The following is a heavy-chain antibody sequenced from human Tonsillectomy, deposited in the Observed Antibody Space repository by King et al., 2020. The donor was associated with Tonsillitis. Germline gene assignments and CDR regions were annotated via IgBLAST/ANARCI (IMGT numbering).Heavy chain of an antibody. CDR2: INQDGTAK. D-gene: IGHD3-9*01. Sequence: EVQLVESGGDLVQPGGSLRLSCVASGFTFSSYWMSWVRQVPGKGPEWVGNINQDGTAKYHVDSVKGRFTISRDNAKNSLHLQMNSLRAEDTAVYYCASPQGVLTGRNGAFDIWGQGTMVTVSS. CDR1: GFTFSSYW. J-gene: IGHJ3*02. V-gene: IGHV3-7*03. CDR3: ASPQGVLTGRNGAFDI.